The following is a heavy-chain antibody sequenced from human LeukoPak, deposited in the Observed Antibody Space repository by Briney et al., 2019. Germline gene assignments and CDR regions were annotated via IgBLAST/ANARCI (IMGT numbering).Heavy chain of an antibody. V-gene: IGHV3-48*02. CDR1: GLPSGAYN. Sequence: GGPLSLSCESPGLPSGAYNMNWVRQPPGKGLEWISFISSDSGTLYYADSVKGRFTISRDNAANSLYLQMNNLRDEDTAVYYCARRDPFDYWGQGTMVTVSS. J-gene: IGHJ4*02. CDR2: ISSDSGTL. CDR3: ARRDPFDY.